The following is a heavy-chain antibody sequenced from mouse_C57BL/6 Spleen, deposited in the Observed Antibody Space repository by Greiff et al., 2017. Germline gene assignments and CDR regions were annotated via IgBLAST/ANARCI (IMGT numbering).Heavy chain of an antibody. CDR2: ISYDGSN. CDR1: GYSITSGYY. J-gene: IGHJ1*03. Sequence: ESGPGLVKPSQSLSLTCSVTGYSITSGYYWNWIRQFPGNKLEWMGYISYDGSNNYNPSLKNRISITRDTSKNQFFLKLNSVTTEDTATDYCATYDGYPYWYFDVWGTGTTVTVSS. D-gene: IGHD2-3*01. CDR3: ATYDGYPYWYFDV. V-gene: IGHV3-6*01.